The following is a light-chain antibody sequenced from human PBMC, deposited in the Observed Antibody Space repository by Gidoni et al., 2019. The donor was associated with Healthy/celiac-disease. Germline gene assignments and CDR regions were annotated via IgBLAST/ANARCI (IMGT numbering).Light chain of an antibody. CDR1: QNISSY. CDR2: AAS. V-gene: IGKV1-39*01. Sequence: DIQMTQSPSSLSASVGDRVNITCRASQNISSYLNWYQQKPGKAPKLLIYAASNLECGVPSRFSGSGSGTDFTLTISSLQPEDFATYYCQQSYSTPVTFGQGTKLEIK. CDR3: QQSYSTPVT. J-gene: IGKJ2*01.